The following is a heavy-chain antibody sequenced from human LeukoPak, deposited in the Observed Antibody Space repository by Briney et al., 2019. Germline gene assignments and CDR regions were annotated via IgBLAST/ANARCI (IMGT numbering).Heavy chain of an antibody. J-gene: IGHJ4*02. Sequence: GGSLRLSCAASGFTVSSNYMSWVRQAPGKGLEWVSVIYSGGSTYYADSVKGRFTISRDNAENSLYLQMNSLRVEDTAVYYCARAPTVLVGYCSSSSCRADYWGQGTLVTVSS. CDR1: GFTVSSNY. V-gene: IGHV3-66*01. D-gene: IGHD2-2*01. CDR3: ARAPTVLVGYCSSSSCRADY. CDR2: IYSGGST.